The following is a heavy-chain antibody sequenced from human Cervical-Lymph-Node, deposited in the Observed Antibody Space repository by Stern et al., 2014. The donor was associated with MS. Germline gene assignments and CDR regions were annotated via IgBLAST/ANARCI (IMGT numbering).Heavy chain of an antibody. CDR3: ARARHYYGMDV. CDR1: GGSITSNY. Sequence: QLVQSGPGLVKPSETLSLTCIVSGGSITSNYWTWIRQPPGKGLEWIGSIYYGGSRNYNPSLGGRVTISEDSPTNQFSLNLTSVSAADTAVYYCARARHYYGMDVWGQGTTVTVS. CDR2: IYYGGSR. V-gene: IGHV4-59*08. J-gene: IGHJ6*02.